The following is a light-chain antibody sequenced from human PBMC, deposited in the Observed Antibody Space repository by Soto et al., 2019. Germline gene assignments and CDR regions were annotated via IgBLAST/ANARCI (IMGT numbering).Light chain of an antibody. Sequence: QLVLTQSSSASASLGSSVKLTCTLSSGHSSYIIAWHQQQPGKAPRYLMKLEVSGSYNKGSGVPDRFSGSSSGAARYLTISHLQFEDEADYYCETWDNNILVFGGGTKLTAL. CDR2: LEVSGSY. V-gene: IGLV4-60*02. CDR3: ETWDNNILV. CDR1: SGHSSYI. J-gene: IGLJ2*01.